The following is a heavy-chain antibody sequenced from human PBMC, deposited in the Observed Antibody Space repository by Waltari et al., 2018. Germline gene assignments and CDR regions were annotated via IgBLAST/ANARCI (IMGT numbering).Heavy chain of an antibody. CDR3: ARYDTPTGTTDY. CDR2: IYHSGST. J-gene: IGHJ4*02. D-gene: IGHD1-7*01. CDR1: GYSISSGYY. V-gene: IGHV4-38-2*01. Sequence: QVQLQESGPGLVKPSETLSLTCAVPGYSISSGYYWGWIRQPPGKGLEWIGSIYHSGSTYYNPSLKSRVTISVDTSKNQFSLKLSSVTAADTAVYYCARYDTPTGTTDYWGQGTLVTVSS.